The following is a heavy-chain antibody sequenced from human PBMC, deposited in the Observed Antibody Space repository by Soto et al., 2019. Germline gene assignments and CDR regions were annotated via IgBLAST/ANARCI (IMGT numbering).Heavy chain of an antibody. CDR1: GFTFSSYW. CDR2: INSDGSST. V-gene: IGHV3-74*01. CDR3: ARRGQEGPGLAH. Sequence: EVQLVESGGNLIQPGGSLRLSCAASGFTFSSYWMHWVRQAPGKGLVWVSRINSDGSSTSYVDSVKGRFTISRDNAKNTLYLQMTRLCVEDTAVYYCARRGQEGPGLAHWGQGTLVTVSS. J-gene: IGHJ5*02.